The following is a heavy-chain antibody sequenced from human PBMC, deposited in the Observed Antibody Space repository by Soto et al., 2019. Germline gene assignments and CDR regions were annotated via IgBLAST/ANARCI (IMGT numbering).Heavy chain of an antibody. V-gene: IGHV6-1*01. CDR1: GDSVSSNSAA. CDR3: ARGGSIWEWLLWLPYYFGY. J-gene: IGHJ4*02. D-gene: IGHD3-3*01. CDR2: TYYRSKWYN. Sequence: SQTLSLTCAISGDSVSSNSAAWNWIRQSPSRGLEWLGRTYYRSKWYNDYAVSVKSRITINPDTSKNQFSLQLNSVTPEDTAVYYCARGGSIWEWLLWLPYYFGYWGQGTLVTVSS.